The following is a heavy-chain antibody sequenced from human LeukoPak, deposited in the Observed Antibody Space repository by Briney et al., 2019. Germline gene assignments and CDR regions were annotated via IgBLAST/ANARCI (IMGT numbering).Heavy chain of an antibody. CDR1: GSSISSSNYF. CDR3: ARDIERGTLDY. V-gene: IGHV4-39*07. CDR2: LFDNGTI. J-gene: IGHJ4*02. D-gene: IGHD1-1*01. Sequence: SETLSLTCTVSGSSISSSNYFWGWIRQPPGKGLEWIGTLFDNGTIYYGQSFKSRVSTSVDTSKNQFSLRLSSVTAADTAVYYCARDIERGTLDYWGQGTLVTVSS.